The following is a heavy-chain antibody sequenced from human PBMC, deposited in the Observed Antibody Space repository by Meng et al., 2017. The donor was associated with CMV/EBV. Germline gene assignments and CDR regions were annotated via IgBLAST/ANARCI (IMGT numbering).Heavy chain of an antibody. CDR1: GGSVSSGSYY. CDR2: IYYSGST. D-gene: IGHD4/OR15-4a*01. CDR3: ARASYSKPMVGVDI. V-gene: IGHV4-61*01. J-gene: IGHJ3*02. Sequence: SETLSLTCTVSGGSVSSGSYYWSWIRQPPGKGLEWIGYIYYSGSTNYNPSLKSRVTISVDTSKNQFSLKLSSVTAADTAVYYCARASYSKPMVGVDIWGQGTMVTVSS.